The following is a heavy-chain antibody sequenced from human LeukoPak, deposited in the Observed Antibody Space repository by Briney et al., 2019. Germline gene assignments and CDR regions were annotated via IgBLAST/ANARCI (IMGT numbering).Heavy chain of an antibody. J-gene: IGHJ6*03. Sequence: ASVTVSCKASGYTFTSYDINWVRQAPGQGLEWMGWMNANSGNTDYAQKFQRSVTITSNTSISTAYMELSGLRSEDTAVYYCARGVNYDFWSGSRYSYYYMEVWGKGTTVTVSS. V-gene: IGHV1-8*03. D-gene: IGHD3-3*01. CDR2: MNANSGNT. CDR3: ARGVNYDFWSGSRYSYYYMEV. CDR1: GYTFTSYD.